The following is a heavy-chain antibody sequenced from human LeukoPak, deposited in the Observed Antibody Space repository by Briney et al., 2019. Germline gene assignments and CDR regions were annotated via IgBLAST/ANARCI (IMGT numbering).Heavy chain of an antibody. J-gene: IGHJ3*02. CDR2: IIPIFGTA. D-gene: IGHD4-17*01. CDR1: GGTFSSYA. V-gene: IGHV1-69*13. Sequence: EASVKVSCKASGGTFSSYAISWVRQAPGQGLEWMGGIIPIFGTANYAQKFQGRVTITADESTSTAYMELSSLRSEDTAVYYCAREKPTVTTLSGIDAFDIWGRGTMVTVSS. CDR3: AREKPTVTTLSGIDAFDI.